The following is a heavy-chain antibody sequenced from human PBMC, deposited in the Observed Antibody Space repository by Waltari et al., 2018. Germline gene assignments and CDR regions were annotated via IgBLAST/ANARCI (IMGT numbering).Heavy chain of an antibody. Sequence: QVQLVQSGAEVKKPGSSVKVPCQAPGGTFSSQPISWVRQATGQGLEWMGRIIPILGIANYAQKFQGRVTITADKSTSTAYMELSRLRSEDTAVYYCATTYSSSFDYWGQGTLVTVSS. CDR3: ATTYSSSFDY. D-gene: IGHD6-6*01. V-gene: IGHV1-69*04. J-gene: IGHJ4*02. CDR1: GGTFSSQP. CDR2: IIPILGIA.